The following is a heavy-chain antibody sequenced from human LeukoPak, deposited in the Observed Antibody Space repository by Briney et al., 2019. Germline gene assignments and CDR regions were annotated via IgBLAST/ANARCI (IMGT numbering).Heavy chain of an antibody. CDR2: INSNSYI. D-gene: IGHD6-19*01. J-gene: IGHJ4*02. Sequence: GGSLRPSCAASGFTFSSYSMNWVRQVPGKGLEWVSSINSNSYIYYADSVKGRFTISRDNAKNSLYLQMNSLKAEDTAVYYCARGRGSGWYVDYWGQGTLVTVSS. CDR1: GFTFSSYS. CDR3: ARGRGSGWYVDY. V-gene: IGHV3-21*01.